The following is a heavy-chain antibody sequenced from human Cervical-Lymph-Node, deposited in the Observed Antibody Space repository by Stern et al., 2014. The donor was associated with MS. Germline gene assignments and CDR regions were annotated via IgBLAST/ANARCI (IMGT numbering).Heavy chain of an antibody. CDR2: VSADGSVN. J-gene: IGHJ4*02. CDR3: AKRGGNLLHYFDW. V-gene: IGHV3-30*04. CDR1: GFTFSAYA. D-gene: IGHD4-23*01. Sequence: MQLVESGGGVVQPGRSLRLSCAASGFTFSAYAMHWVRQAPGKGLEWVASVSADGSVNHYTDSVKGRLTISRDNSKYTLYLEMNSLITEDTAVYYCAKRGGNLLHYFDWWGQGALVTVSS.